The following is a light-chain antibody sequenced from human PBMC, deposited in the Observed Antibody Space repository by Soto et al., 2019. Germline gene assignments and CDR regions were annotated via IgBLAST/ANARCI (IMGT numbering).Light chain of an antibody. J-gene: IGLJ1*01. CDR1: SSDVGFYTY. CDR3: RSYTSRSTRV. CDR2: DVS. V-gene: IGLV2-14*01. Sequence: QSVLTQPASVSGSPGQSITISCTGTSSDVGFYTYVHWYQQHPGKAPKVIIYDVSRRPSGVSNRFSGSKSGNTASLTISGLQAEDEADYYGRSYTSRSTRVFGTGTKLTVL.